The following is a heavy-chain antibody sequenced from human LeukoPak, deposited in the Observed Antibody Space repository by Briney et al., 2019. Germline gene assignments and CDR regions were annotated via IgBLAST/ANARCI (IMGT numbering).Heavy chain of an antibody. J-gene: IGHJ3*02. CDR3: ARGLGSSTSRHTFDI. D-gene: IGHD2-2*01. Sequence: GGSLRLSCAASGFTFSSYAMSWVRQAPGKGLEWVSAISGSGGSTYYADSVKGRFTISKDNSKNTLYLQMNSLSAEDTAIYYCARGLGSSTSRHTFDIWGQGTMVTVSS. V-gene: IGHV3-23*01. CDR1: GFTFSSYA. CDR2: ISGSGGST.